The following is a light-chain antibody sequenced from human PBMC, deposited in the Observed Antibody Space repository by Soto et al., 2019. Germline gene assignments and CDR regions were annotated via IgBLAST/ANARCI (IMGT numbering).Light chain of an antibody. V-gene: IGKV3-15*01. J-gene: IGKJ1*01. Sequence: EIVMTQSPATLSVSPGERATLSCRASQSVSSNLAWYQQKPGQAPRLLIYGASTRATGIPARFSGSGSGTEFTLTSSSLQDEDLAVYYCQQYNNWPRTFGQGTKVDI. CDR1: QSVSSN. CDR2: GAS. CDR3: QQYNNWPRT.